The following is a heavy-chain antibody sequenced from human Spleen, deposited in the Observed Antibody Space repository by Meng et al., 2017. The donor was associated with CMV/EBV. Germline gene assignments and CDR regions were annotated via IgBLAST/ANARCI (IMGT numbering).Heavy chain of an antibody. Sequence: SETLSLTCTVSGDSITSSYWSWIRQPPGGALEWIGYIFHDGSTGYNPSLKSRVTISVDASKNQFSLKLSSVTAADTAVYYCAKGVSPGYYYYYGMDVWGQGTTVTVSS. CDR1: GDSITSSY. CDR2: IFHDGST. V-gene: IGHV4-59*01. J-gene: IGHJ6*02. D-gene: IGHD2-15*01. CDR3: AKGVSPGYYYYYGMDV.